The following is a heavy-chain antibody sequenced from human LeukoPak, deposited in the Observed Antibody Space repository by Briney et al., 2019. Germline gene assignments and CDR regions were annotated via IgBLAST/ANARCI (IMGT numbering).Heavy chain of an antibody. V-gene: IGHV3-23*01. CDR2: ISGSGDSS. Sequence: GGSLRLSCEASGLTFDIYSMSWVRQAPGKGLEWVSVISGSGDSSYSADSVKGRFTISRDNSKNTLYLQMNSLRAEDTAIYYCAKEGGWEYCSGGSCPFDYWGQGTLVTVSS. CDR1: GLTFDIYS. CDR3: AKEGGWEYCSGGSCPFDY. D-gene: IGHD2-15*01. J-gene: IGHJ4*02.